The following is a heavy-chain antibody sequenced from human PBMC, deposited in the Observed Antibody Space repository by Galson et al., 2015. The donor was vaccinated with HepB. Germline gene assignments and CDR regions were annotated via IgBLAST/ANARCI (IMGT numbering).Heavy chain of an antibody. D-gene: IGHD1-26*01. J-gene: IGHJ4*02. Sequence: SLRLSCAASGFTFSSYAMSWVRQAPGKGLVWVSAFSGSGGSTYYADSVKGRFTISRDKSKNTLYLQMNSLRAEDTAVYYCAKGGHEIVDYWGQGTLVTVSS. V-gene: IGHV3-23*01. CDR1: GFTFSSYA. CDR2: FSGSGGST. CDR3: AKGGHEIVDY.